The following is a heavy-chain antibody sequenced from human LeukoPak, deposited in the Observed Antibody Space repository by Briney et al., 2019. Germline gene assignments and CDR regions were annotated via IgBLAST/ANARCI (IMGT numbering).Heavy chain of an antibody. CDR1: GFTFSSYA. D-gene: IGHD6-13*01. Sequence: GGSPRLSCAASGFTFSSYAMSWVRQAPGKGLEWVSAISGSGGSTYYADSVKGRFTISRDNSKNTLYLQMNSLRAEDTAVYYCAKDWVSSSWYADAFDIWGQGTMVTVSS. J-gene: IGHJ3*02. V-gene: IGHV3-23*01. CDR3: AKDWVSSSWYADAFDI. CDR2: ISGSGGST.